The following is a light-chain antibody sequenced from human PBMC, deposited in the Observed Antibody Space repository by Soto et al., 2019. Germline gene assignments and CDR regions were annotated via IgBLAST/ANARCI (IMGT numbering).Light chain of an antibody. Sequence: DIQMTQSPSTLSASVGDRVTITCRASQSISTWLAWYQQKPGKAPKLLIYKASSLESGVTSRFSGSGSGTEFTLTISSLHPDDFATYYCRHYNSYSETFGQGTKVEIK. CDR3: RHYNSYSET. CDR2: KAS. V-gene: IGKV1-5*03. CDR1: QSISTW. J-gene: IGKJ1*01.